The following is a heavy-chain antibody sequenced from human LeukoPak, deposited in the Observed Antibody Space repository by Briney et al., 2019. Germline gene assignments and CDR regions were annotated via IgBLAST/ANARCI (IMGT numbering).Heavy chain of an antibody. J-gene: IGHJ4*02. CDR1: GFTFSSYA. Sequence: PGGSLRLSCAAYGFTFSSYAMHWVRQAPGKGLEWVAVISYDGSNKYYADSVKGRFTISRDNSKNTPYLQMNSLRAEDTAVYYCARDFDYWGQGTLVTVSS. V-gene: IGHV3-30*04. CDR3: ARDFDY. CDR2: ISYDGSNK.